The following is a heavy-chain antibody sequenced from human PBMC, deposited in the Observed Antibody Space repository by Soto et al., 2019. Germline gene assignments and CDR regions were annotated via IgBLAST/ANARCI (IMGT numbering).Heavy chain of an antibody. CDR1: GGSIGSCY. D-gene: IGHD2-21*02. Sequence: SETLSLTCPVYGGSIGSCYWSWIRQPAGKGVEWIGYMYNTGSTIYNPSLKSRVTISVDTSKNQFSLKLNSVTAADTAVYYCARDLWGYCGADCYPLDVWGQGTTVTVS. CDR3: ARDLWGYCGADCYPLDV. V-gene: IGHV4-59*01. CDR2: MYNTGST. J-gene: IGHJ6*02.